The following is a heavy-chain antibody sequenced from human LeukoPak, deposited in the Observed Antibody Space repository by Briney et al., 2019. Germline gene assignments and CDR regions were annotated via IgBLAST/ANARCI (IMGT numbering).Heavy chain of an antibody. V-gene: IGHV6-1*01. Sequence: SQTLSLTCAISGDSVSSNSAAWNWIRQSPSRGLEWLGRTYDRSKLYNDYAVSVKSRITINPDTSKNQFSLQLNSVTPEDTAVYYCARARYCSSTSCSPGYYFDYWGQGTLVTVSS. CDR1: GDSVSSNSAA. D-gene: IGHD2-2*01. J-gene: IGHJ4*02. CDR3: ARARYCSSTSCSPGYYFDY. CDR2: TYDRSKLYN.